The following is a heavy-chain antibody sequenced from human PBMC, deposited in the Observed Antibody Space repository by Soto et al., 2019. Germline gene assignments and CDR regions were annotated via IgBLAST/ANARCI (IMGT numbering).Heavy chain of an antibody. Sequence: GGSLRLSCAASGFTFSDYYMSWIRQAPGKGLEWISYISNSGTTTYYADSVKGRFAISRDNAKNSLYLQMNSLRAEDTAVYYCARVIGSDAFDIWGQGTMVTVSS. J-gene: IGHJ3*02. CDR2: ISNSGTTT. V-gene: IGHV3-11*01. CDR1: GFTFSDYY. D-gene: IGHD3-10*01. CDR3: ARVIGSDAFDI.